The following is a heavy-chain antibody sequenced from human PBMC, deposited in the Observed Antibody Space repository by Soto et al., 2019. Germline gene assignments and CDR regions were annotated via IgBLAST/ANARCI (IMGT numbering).Heavy chain of an antibody. Sequence: SETLSLTCTVSGGSISSSSYYWGWIRQPPGKGLEWIGSIYYSGSTYYNPSLKSRVTISVDTSKNQFSLKLSSVTAADTAVYYCARHVGYSSGWYRAPFDYWGQGTLVTV. CDR3: ARHVGYSSGWYRAPFDY. V-gene: IGHV4-39*01. CDR1: GGSISSSSYY. CDR2: IYYSGST. D-gene: IGHD6-19*01. J-gene: IGHJ4*02.